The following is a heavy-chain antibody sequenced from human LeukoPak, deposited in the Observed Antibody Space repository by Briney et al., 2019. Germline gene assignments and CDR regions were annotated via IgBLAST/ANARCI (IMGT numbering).Heavy chain of an antibody. CDR2: IYYSGST. V-gene: IGHV4-59*01. CDR3: ARGTGYGGNSGADYYYYMDV. D-gene: IGHD4-23*01. CDR1: GGSISSYY. Sequence: SETLSLTCTVSGGSISSYYWSWIRQPPGKGLEWIGYIYYSGSTNYNPSLKSRVTISVDTSKNQFSLKLSSVTAEDTAVYYCARGTGYGGNSGADYYYYMDVWGKGTTVTVSS. J-gene: IGHJ6*03.